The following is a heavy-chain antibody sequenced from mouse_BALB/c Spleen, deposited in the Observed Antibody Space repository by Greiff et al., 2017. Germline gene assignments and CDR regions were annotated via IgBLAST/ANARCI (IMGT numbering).Heavy chain of an antibody. Sequence: DVHLVESGGGLVQPGGSRKLSCAASGFTFSSFGMHWVRQAPEKGLEWVAYISSGSSTIYYADTVKGRFTISRDNPKNTLFLQMTSLRSEDTAMYYCARTEASTVVVDYWGQGTTLTVSS. D-gene: IGHD1-1*01. CDR2: ISSGSSTI. CDR1: GFTFSSFG. CDR3: ARTEASTVVVDY. J-gene: IGHJ2*01. V-gene: IGHV5-17*02.